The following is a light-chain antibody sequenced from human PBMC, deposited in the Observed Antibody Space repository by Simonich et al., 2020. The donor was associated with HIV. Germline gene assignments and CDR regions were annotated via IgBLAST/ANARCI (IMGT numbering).Light chain of an antibody. CDR1: CGDVGGYKS. CDR2: DVR. V-gene: IGLV2-23*02. CDR3: CSYARRSTLV. Sequence: QSALPQPASVSGSPVQSITISCPGTCGDVGGYKSVSWYQQHPGKTPKLMIYDVRQRPSGFSNRFAASKSGNTAALTITGLQTEDEADYYCCSYARRSTLVFGGGTKLTVL. J-gene: IGLJ2*01.